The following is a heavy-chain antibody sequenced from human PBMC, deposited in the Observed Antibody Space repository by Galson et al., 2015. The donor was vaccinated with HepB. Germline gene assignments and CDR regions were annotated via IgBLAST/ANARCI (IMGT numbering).Heavy chain of an antibody. J-gene: IGHJ3*02. CDR1: GFSLSTSGVG. CDR3: AHKGGDYYDYVWGSYRSANAFDI. Sequence: PALVKPTQTLTLTCTFSGFSLSTSGVGVGWIRQPPGKALEWLALIYWDDDKRYSPSLKSRLTITKDTSKNQVVLTMTNMDPVDTATYYCAHKGGDYYDYVWGSYRSANAFDIWGQGTMVTVSS. CDR2: IYWDDDK. D-gene: IGHD3-16*02. V-gene: IGHV2-5*02.